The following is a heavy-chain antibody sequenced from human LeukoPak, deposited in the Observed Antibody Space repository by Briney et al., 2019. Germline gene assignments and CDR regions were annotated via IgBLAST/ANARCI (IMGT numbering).Heavy chain of an antibody. CDR2: ISYDGSNK. CDR3: ARDPGGESSGPFFDF. J-gene: IGHJ4*02. D-gene: IGHD3-22*01. V-gene: IGHV3-30-3*01. Sequence: GGSLRLSRAASGFTFSSYAMNSVREAPGPGLEGVGVISYDGSNKYYAGSVKGRFTISRDNSKNTLYLQMNSLRAEDTAVYYCARDPGGESSGPFFDFWGQGTLVTVSS. CDR1: GFTFSSYA.